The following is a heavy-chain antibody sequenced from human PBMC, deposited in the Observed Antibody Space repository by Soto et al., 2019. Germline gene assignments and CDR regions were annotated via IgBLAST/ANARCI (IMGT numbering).Heavy chain of an antibody. D-gene: IGHD3-3*01. CDR1: GFTFSSYG. J-gene: IGHJ3*02. CDR3: ARDSTIFGRAFDI. CDR2: IWYDGSNK. Sequence: PGGSLRLSCAASGFTFSSYGMHWVRQAPGKGLEWVAVIWYDGSNKYYADSVKGRFTISRDNSKNTLYLQMNSLRAEDTAVYYCARDSTIFGRAFDIWGQGTMVTVSS. V-gene: IGHV3-33*01.